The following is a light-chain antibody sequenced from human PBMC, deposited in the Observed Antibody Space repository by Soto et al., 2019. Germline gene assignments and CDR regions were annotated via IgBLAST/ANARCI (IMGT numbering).Light chain of an antibody. CDR2: EGS. Sequence: QSALTQPASVSGSPGQSITISCTGTSSDVGSYNLVSWYQQHSGKAPKLMIYEGSKRPAGVSNRFSGSKSGNTASLTISGLQAEDEADYYCCSYAGGTTSRIFGTGTKLTVL. V-gene: IGLV2-23*01. CDR1: SSDVGSYNL. J-gene: IGLJ1*01. CDR3: CSYAGGTTSRI.